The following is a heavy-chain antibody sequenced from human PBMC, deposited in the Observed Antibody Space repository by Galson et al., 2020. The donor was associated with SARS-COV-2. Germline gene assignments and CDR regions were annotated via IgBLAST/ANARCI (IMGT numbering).Heavy chain of an antibody. CDR3: ARGYLAGPFDI. V-gene: IGHV3-20*04. D-gene: IGHD2-2*01. CDR1: GVPFDDYG. Sequence: GGSLRLSCAASGVPFDDYGMSWVRQVPGKGLEWVCGINKNGGSTNYADSVRGRFPISRDNAKNSLYLHMNSLRAEDTALYFCARGYLAGPFDIWAQGTMGTVSS. J-gene: IGHJ3*02. CDR2: INKNGGST.